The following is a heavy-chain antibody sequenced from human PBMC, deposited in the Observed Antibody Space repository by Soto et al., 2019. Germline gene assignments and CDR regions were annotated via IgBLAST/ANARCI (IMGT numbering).Heavy chain of an antibody. V-gene: IGHV3-72*01. D-gene: IGHD1-26*01. CDR2: TRDKPNNYAA. CDR3: ARDTGGSYDY. CDR1: GCALDDYY. Sequence: EGQLVQSGGGLVQPGGSLRLSCTASGCALDDYYMDWVRQVPGKGLEWIGRTRDKPNNYAAEYVASVKGRFTISRDASKDSMYLQMNTVKTEDTAVYYCARDTGGSYDYWGQGALVIVSS. J-gene: IGHJ4*02.